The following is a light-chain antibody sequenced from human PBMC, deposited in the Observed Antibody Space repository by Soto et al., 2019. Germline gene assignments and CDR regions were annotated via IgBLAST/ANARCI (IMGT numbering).Light chain of an antibody. CDR1: QNIRTY. CDR2: AAS. CDR3: QQTYITPPIT. J-gene: IGKJ5*01. Sequence: DIQMTQSPSSLSASVGDRVTITCRASQNIRTYLNWFKQKPGKAPELLIYAASTLETGVPSRFSGSGSGTDFTLTISSLQPEDFVTYFCQQTYITPPITFGQGTRLEIK. V-gene: IGKV1-39*01.